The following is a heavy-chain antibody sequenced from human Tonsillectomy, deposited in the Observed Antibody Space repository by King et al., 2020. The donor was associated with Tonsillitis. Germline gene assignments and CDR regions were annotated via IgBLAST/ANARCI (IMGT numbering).Heavy chain of an antibody. CDR1: GVTFSSYA. V-gene: IGHV3-30*04. J-gene: IGHJ4*02. CDR2: ISYDGSNK. CDR3: ARDVSGWLQFDY. D-gene: IGHD6-19*01. Sequence: VQLVESGGGVVQPGRSLRLSCAASGVTFSSYAMHWVRQAPGKGLEWVAVISYDGSNKYYADSVKGRFTISRDISKNTLFLQMNSLRAEDTAVYYCARDVSGWLQFDYWGQGTLVTVSS.